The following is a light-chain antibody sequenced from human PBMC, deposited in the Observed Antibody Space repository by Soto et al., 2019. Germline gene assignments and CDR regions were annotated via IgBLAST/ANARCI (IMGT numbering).Light chain of an antibody. CDR1: RSVSSY. J-gene: IGKJ1*01. CDR2: ATS. Sequence: IVITQSPATLSESPWKRSSLSCSARRSVSSYLAWYQQKPGQAPRLLIYATSTRATGIPDRFSGSGSGTDFTLTISSLESEDFAVYYCQHYVSSPWAFGQGTKVDIK. V-gene: IGKV3-15*01. CDR3: QHYVSSPWA.